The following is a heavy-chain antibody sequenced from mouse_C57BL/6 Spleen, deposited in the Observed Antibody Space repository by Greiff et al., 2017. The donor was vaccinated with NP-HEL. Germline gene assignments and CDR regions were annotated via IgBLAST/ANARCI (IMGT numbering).Heavy chain of an antibody. V-gene: IGHV14-2*01. CDR3: ARSEGYGYAMDY. D-gene: IGHD1-1*02. CDR1: GFNIKDYY. Sequence: EVQLQQSGAELVKPGASVKLSCTASGFNIKDYYMHWVKQRTEQGLEWIGRIDPEDGETKYAPKFQGKATITADTSSNTTYLQLSSLTSQDTAVDDGARSEGYGYAMDYWGQGTSVTVSS. CDR2: IDPEDGET. J-gene: IGHJ4*01.